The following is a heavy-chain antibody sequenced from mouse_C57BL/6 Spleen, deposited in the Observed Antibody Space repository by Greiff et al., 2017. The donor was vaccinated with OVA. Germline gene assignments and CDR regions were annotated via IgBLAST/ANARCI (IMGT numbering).Heavy chain of an antibody. V-gene: IGHV14-4*01. D-gene: IGHD4-1*01. Sequence: EVQLQQSGAELVRPGASVKLSCTASGFNIKDDYMHWVKQRPEQGLEWIGWIDPETGDTDYASKFQGKATITADTSSNTAYLQLSSLTSEDTAVYYCTTRGFNWDRDYWGQGTTLTVSS. CDR2: IDPETGDT. CDR1: GFNIKDDY. J-gene: IGHJ2*01. CDR3: TTRGFNWDRDY.